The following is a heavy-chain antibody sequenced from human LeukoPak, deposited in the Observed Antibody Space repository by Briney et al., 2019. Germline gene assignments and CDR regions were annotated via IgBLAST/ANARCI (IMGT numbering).Heavy chain of an antibody. CDR1: GLTFSSYG. V-gene: IGHV3-33*06. CDR2: IWFDGSNK. D-gene: IGHD2-2*01. CDR3: AKEGYCTTPSCRPGYGMDV. Sequence: PGGSLRLSCAASGLTFSSYGMHWVRQAPGKGLEWVAVIWFDGSNKYYRDSVKGRFTISRDNSKNTLYLQMNSLRAEDTAVYYCAKEGYCTTPSCRPGYGMDVWGQGTTVTVSS. J-gene: IGHJ6*02.